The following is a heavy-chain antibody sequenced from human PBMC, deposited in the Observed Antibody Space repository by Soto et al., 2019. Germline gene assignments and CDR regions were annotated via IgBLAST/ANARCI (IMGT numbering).Heavy chain of an antibody. CDR1: GGSFSGYY. CDR2: INHSGST. J-gene: IGHJ6*02. D-gene: IGHD6-13*01. V-gene: IGHV4-34*01. Sequence: KTSETLSLTCAVYGGSFSGYYWSWIRQPPGKGLEWIGEINHSGSTNYNPSLKSRVTISVDTSKNQFSLKLSSVTAADTAVYYCARGRYSSIWAGYYYGMDVWGQGTTVTVSS. CDR3: ARGRYSSIWAGYYYGMDV.